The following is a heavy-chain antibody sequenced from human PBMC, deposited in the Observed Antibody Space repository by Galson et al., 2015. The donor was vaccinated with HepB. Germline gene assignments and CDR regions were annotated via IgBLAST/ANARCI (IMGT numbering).Heavy chain of an antibody. CDR1: GDSVSSNSAA. D-gene: IGHD3-22*01. V-gene: IGHV6-1*01. CDR2: TYYRSKWYS. J-gene: IGHJ3*02. Sequence: CAISGDSVSSNSAAWNWIRQSPSRGLEWLGRTYYRSKWYSDYAVSVKSRITFNSDTSKNQFSLQLNSVTPEDTAVYFCARDTITPHWFYDSRNYAAGFDIWGQGTMVTVSS. CDR3: ARDTITPHWFYDSRNYAAGFDI.